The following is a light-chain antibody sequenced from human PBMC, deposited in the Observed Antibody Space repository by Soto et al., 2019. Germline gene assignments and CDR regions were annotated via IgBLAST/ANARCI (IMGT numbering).Light chain of an antibody. CDR2: DAA. V-gene: IGKV1-39*01. CDR1: QDIGNF. Sequence: IHMAQAPSSLSASFGDRVTITCQASQDIGNFLTWYQQKPGRAPVLLIYDAANLATGVPPRFSASGSGTDFTLTISSLQPEDFATYYCQQSYITPPLTFGGGTKVDIK. J-gene: IGKJ4*01. CDR3: QQSYITPPLT.